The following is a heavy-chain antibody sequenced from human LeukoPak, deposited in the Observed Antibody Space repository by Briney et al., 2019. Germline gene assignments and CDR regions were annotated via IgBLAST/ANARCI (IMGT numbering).Heavy chain of an antibody. J-gene: IGHJ4*02. V-gene: IGHV4-34*01. CDR2: INHSGST. CDR3: ARGLATYGGY. Sequence: GSLRLSCAASGFTFSSYWMSWVRQPPGKGLEWIGEINHSGSTNYNPSLKSRVTISVDTSKNQFSLKLSSVTAADTAVYYCARGLATYGGYWGQGTLVTVSS. D-gene: IGHD3-16*01. CDR1: GFTFSSYW.